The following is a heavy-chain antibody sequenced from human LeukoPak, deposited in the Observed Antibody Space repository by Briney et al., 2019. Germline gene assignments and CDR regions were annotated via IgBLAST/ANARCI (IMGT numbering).Heavy chain of an antibody. CDR2: IYTSGST. Sequence: SETLPLTCTVSGGSISSYYWSWIRQPAGKGLEWIGRIYTSGSTNYNPSLKSRVTMSVDTSNNQFSLKMSSVTAADTAVYYCARDRKRYCSSTSCGYYYMDVWGKGTTVTVSS. CDR3: ARDRKRYCSSTSCGYYYMDV. V-gene: IGHV4-4*07. D-gene: IGHD2-2*01. J-gene: IGHJ6*03. CDR1: GGSISSYY.